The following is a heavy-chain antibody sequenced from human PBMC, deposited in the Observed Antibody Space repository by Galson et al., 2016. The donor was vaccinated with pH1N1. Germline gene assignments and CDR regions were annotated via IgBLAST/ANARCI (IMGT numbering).Heavy chain of an antibody. D-gene: IGHD2-2*02. CDR3: LAPITGQTDY. CDR1: GYTFTVYY. Sequence: SVKVSCKASGYTFTVYYLHWVRQAPGQGLEWMGRINPYSGATDYAPNFQGRVTMTRDTSITTAYLELNSLRFDDTAVYYCLAPITGQTDYWGQGTLVTVSS. V-gene: IGHV1-2*06. J-gene: IGHJ4*02. CDR2: INPYSGAT.